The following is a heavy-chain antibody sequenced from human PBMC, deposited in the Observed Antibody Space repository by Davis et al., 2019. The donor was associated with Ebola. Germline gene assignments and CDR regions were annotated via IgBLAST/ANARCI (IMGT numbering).Heavy chain of an antibody. Sequence: PGGSLRLSCAASGFTFSSYWMSLVRQAPGKGLEWVSAISGSGGSTYYADSVKGRFTNSRDNSKNTLYLQMNSLRAEDTAVYYCARVGRGCSSTSCYTTYYYMDVWGKGTTVTVSS. V-gene: IGHV3-23*01. D-gene: IGHD2-2*02. CDR1: GFTFSSYW. J-gene: IGHJ6*03. CDR2: ISGSGGST. CDR3: ARVGRGCSSTSCYTTYYYMDV.